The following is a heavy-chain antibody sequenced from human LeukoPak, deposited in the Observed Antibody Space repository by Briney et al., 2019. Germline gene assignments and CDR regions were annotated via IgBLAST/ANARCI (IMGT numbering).Heavy chain of an antibody. D-gene: IGHD3-10*01. Sequence: SETLSLTCAVYGGSSSGYYWSWIRQPPGKGLEWIGEINHSGYTNYNPSLKSQVTISVDTSKNQFSLKLSSVTAADTAVYYCARSSYYYGADAVDIWGQGTMVTASS. J-gene: IGHJ3*02. CDR3: ARSSYYYGADAVDI. V-gene: IGHV4-34*01. CDR1: GGSSSGYY. CDR2: INHSGYT.